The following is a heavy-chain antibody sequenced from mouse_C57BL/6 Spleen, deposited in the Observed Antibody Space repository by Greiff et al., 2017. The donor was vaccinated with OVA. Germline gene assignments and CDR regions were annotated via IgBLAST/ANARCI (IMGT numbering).Heavy chain of an antibody. V-gene: IGHV10-1*01. D-gene: IGHD4-1*02. CDR2: IRSKSNNYAT. J-gene: IGHJ4*01. CDR1: GFSFNTYA. Sequence: EVQLVESGGGLVQPKGSLKLSCAASGFSFNTYAMNWVRQAPGKGLEWVARIRSKSNNYATYYADSVKDRFTISRDDSESMLYLQMNNLKTEDTAMYYCVRHVSASTGRDAMDYWGQGTSVTVSS. CDR3: VRHVSASTGRDAMDY.